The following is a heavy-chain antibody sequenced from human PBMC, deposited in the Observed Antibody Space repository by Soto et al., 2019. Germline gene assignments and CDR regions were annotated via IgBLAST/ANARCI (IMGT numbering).Heavy chain of an antibody. Sequence: TGGSLRLSCAASGFTFSSYAMSWVRQAPGKGLEWVSAISGSGGSTYYADSVKGRFAISRDNSKNTLYLQMNSLRAEDTAVYYCAKDAGYCSSTSCYPWFDPWGQGTLVTVSS. D-gene: IGHD2-2*01. CDR1: GFTFSSYA. CDR3: AKDAGYCSSTSCYPWFDP. V-gene: IGHV3-23*01. J-gene: IGHJ5*02. CDR2: ISGSGGST.